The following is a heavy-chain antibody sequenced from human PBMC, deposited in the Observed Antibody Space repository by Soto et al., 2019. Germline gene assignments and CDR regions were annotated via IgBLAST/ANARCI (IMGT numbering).Heavy chain of an antibody. J-gene: IGHJ4*02. Sequence: GGSLRLSCVVSGLTFSNYAMSWVRQAPGKGLEWVSAIRDTGYTTYYAGSVKGRFIISRDNSKNTLYLQMNSLSAEDTAVYYCAKDLTSTSRTPELWGQGTLVTVSS. CDR3: AKDLTSTSRTPEL. V-gene: IGHV3-23*01. D-gene: IGHD2-2*01. CDR1: GLTFSNYA. CDR2: IRDTGYTT.